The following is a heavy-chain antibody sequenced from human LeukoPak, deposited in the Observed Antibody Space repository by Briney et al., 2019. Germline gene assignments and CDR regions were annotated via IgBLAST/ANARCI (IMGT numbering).Heavy chain of an antibody. CDR3: ARATYLGAFDI. Sequence: SETLSLTCTVSGGSISNYYWNWIRQPPGKGLEWIGYIYYSGTTNYNPSLKSRVSMSVDTSKNQFSLKLSSVTAADTAVYYCARATYLGAFDIWGQGTMVTVSS. D-gene: IGHD3-16*01. CDR2: IYYSGTT. J-gene: IGHJ3*02. CDR1: GGSISNYY. V-gene: IGHV4-59*01.